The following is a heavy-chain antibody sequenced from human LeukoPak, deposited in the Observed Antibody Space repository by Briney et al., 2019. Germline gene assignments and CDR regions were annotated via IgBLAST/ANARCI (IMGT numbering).Heavy chain of an antibody. CDR3: ARDMSGYDWGTRVYYYYMDV. CDR1: GGSISSGSYY. CDR2: IYTSGST. D-gene: IGHD5-12*01. Sequence: PSETLSLTCTVSGGSISSGSYYWSWIRQPAGKGLEWIGRIYTSGSTNYNPSLKSRVTISVDTSKNQFSLKLSSVTAADTAVYYCARDMSGYDWGTRVYYYYMDVWGKGTTVTVSS. J-gene: IGHJ6*03. V-gene: IGHV4-61*02.